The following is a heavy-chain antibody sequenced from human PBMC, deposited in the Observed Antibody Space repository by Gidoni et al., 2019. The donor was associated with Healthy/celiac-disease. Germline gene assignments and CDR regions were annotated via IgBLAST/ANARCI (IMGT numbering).Heavy chain of an antibody. CDR3: ARDGKTGGRFDY. CDR1: GGSISSYY. V-gene: IGHV4-59*01. Sequence: QVQLQASGPGLVKPSETLSLTCTVSGGSISSYYWSWIRQPPGKGLEWIGYIYYSGGTNYNPSLKSRVTISVDTSKNQFSLKLSSVTAADTAVYYWARDGKTGGRFDYWGQGTLVTVSS. D-gene: IGHD3-9*01. J-gene: IGHJ4*02. CDR2: IYYSGGT.